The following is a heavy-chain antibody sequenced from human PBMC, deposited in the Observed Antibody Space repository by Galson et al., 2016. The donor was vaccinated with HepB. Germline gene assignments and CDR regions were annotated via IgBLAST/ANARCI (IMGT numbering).Heavy chain of an antibody. CDR2: VDWDNNK. CDR3: ARVTSGEQHLPCGVDV. CDR1: GFSLSTSGMY. V-gene: IGHV2-70*01. Sequence: PALVKPTQTLTLTCTFSGFSLSTSGMYVTWIRQPPEKALEWLALVDWDNNKYYNTSLKTRLTISKDTSKNQVVLTMTNMDPVDTATYYCARVTSGEQHLPCGVDVWGQGTTVTVSS. D-gene: IGHD3-16*01. J-gene: IGHJ6*02.